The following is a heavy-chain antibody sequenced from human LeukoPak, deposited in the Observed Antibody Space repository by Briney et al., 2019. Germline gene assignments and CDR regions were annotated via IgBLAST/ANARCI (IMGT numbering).Heavy chain of an antibody. CDR2: INWNGGST. CDR3: ARAPITGTHDY. CDR1: GFTFDIYG. D-gene: IGHD1/OR15-1a*01. J-gene: IGHJ4*02. Sequence: GGSLRLSCAASGFTFDIYGMSWVRQAPGKGLEWGSGINWNGGSTGYADSVKGRFTISRDNAKNSLYLQMNSLRAEDTALYYCARAPITGTHDYWGQGTLVTVSS. V-gene: IGHV3-20*04.